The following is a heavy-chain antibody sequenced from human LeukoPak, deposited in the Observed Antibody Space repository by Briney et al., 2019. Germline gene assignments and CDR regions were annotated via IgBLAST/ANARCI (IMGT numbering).Heavy chain of an antibody. Sequence: PGGSLRLSCAASGFTFSSYWMHWVRQAPGKGLVWVSRINSDGSTTTYADSVKGRFTISRDNAKTTLYLQMNSLRAEDTAVYYCARGGVGWAYFDYWGQGTLVTGSS. J-gene: IGHJ4*02. CDR1: GFTFSSYW. D-gene: IGHD3-16*01. V-gene: IGHV3-74*01. CDR3: ARGGVGWAYFDY. CDR2: INSDGSTT.